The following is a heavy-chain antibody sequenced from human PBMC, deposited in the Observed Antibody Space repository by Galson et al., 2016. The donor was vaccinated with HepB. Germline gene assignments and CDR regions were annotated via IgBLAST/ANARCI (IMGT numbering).Heavy chain of an antibody. CDR2: NSPYNGNT. J-gene: IGHJ4*02. CDR3: ARVDFDRSGHHPFDY. D-gene: IGHD3-22*01. CDR1: GYTVTNYS. Sequence: SVKVSCKASGYTVTNYSISWVRQAPGQGLEWMGWNSPYNGNTILAQKLQDRVTMTTDTSTSTAYMDLRSLKSDDTAIYYCARVDFDRSGHHPFDYWGQGTLVTVSS. V-gene: IGHV1-18*04.